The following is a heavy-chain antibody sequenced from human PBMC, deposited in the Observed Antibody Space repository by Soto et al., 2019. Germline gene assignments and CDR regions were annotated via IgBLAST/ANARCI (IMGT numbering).Heavy chain of an antibody. J-gene: IGHJ1*01. CDR1: GYTFTSYG. D-gene: IGHD3-22*01. CDR2: ISAYNGNT. V-gene: IGHV1-18*01. Sequence: ASVKVSCKASGYTFTSYGISWVRQAPGQGLEWMGWISAYNGNTNYAQKLQGRVTMTTDTSTSTAYMELRSLRSDDTAVYYCARDAPSPISYYDSSGYYSRPPSIQHWGQGTLVTVSS. CDR3: ARDAPSPISYYDSSGYYSRPPSIQH.